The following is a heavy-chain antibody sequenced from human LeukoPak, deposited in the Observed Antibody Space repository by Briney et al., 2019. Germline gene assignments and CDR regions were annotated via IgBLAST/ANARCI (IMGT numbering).Heavy chain of an antibody. CDR3: ARDKAGESAFDI. V-gene: IGHV1-69*05. Sequence: SVKVSCKASGYTFTSYGISWVRQAPGQGLEWMGGIIPIFGTANYAQKFQGRVTITTDESTSTVYMELSSLRSEDTAVYYCARDKAGESAFDIWGQGTMVTVSS. CDR1: GYTFTSYG. J-gene: IGHJ3*02. D-gene: IGHD3-16*01. CDR2: IIPIFGTA.